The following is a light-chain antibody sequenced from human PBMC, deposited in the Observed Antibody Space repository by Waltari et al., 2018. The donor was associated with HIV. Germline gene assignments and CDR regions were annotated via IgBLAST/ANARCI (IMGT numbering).Light chain of an antibody. J-gene: IGLJ1*01. Sequence: QSALTQPHSVSGSPGQSVTISCTGTSSYVGGYNFVPWYQQYPGKAPKLIIYGVNKRPSGVPDRFSGSKSGNTASLTISGLQAEDEADYYCCSFAGSSLYVFGTGTTVTVL. CDR1: SSYVGGYNF. V-gene: IGLV2-11*01. CDR3: CSFAGSSLYV. CDR2: GVN.